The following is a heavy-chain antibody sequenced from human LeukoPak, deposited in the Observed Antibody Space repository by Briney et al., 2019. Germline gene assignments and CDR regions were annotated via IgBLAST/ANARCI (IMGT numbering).Heavy chain of an antibody. D-gene: IGHD6-19*01. Sequence: PGRSLRLSCAASGFTFSSHAIHWVRQAPGKGLEWEAVISYDGSNKYYADSVKGRFTISRDNSKNTLYLQMNSLRAEDTALYYCARVSRYSSGWHDPSFDYWGQGTLVTVSS. CDR3: ARVSRYSSGWHDPSFDY. CDR2: ISYDGSNK. V-gene: IGHV3-30-3*01. CDR1: GFTFSSHA. J-gene: IGHJ4*02.